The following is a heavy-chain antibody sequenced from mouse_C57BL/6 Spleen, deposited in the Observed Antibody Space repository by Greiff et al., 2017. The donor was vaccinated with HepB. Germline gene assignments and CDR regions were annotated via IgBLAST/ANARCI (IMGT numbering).Heavy chain of an antibody. CDR1: GFNIKDDY. V-gene: IGHV14-4*01. CDR2: IDPENGDT. D-gene: IGHD1-1*01. CDR3: TTPSSQYYFDY. J-gene: IGHJ2*01. Sequence: EVKVVESGAELVRPGASVKLSCTASGFNIKDDYMHWVKQRPEQGLEWIGWIDPENGDTEYASKFQGKATITADTSSNTAYLQLSSLTSEDTAVYYCTTPSSQYYFDYWGQGTTLTVAS.